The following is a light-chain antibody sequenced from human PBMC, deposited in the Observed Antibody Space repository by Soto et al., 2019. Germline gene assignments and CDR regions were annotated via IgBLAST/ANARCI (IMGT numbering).Light chain of an antibody. V-gene: IGKV1-27*01. J-gene: IGKJ3*01. CDR3: QKYNEATKT. CDR2: AAS. CDR1: QGISSY. Sequence: DIQMTQSPSSLSASVGDRVTITCRASQGISSYLAWYQQKPGKVPKLLIYAASTLQSGVPSRFSGSGSGTDFTLTISSLQPEDVATYYCQKYNEATKTFGPGTKVDIK.